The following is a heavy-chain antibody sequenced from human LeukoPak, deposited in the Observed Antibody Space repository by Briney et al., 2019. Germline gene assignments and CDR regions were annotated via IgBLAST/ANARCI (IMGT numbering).Heavy chain of an antibody. CDR3: ARETNEYSYGPLFDY. J-gene: IGHJ4*02. V-gene: IGHV1-46*01. CDR1: GYTFTRYY. CDR2: INPSGGST. Sequence: ASVKVSCKAPGYTFTRYYMHWVRQAPGQGLEWMGRINPSGGSTTYAQKFQGRVTLTRDTSTSIVYMELSSLRSEDTAVYYCARETNEYSYGPLFDYWGQGTLVTVSS. D-gene: IGHD5-18*01.